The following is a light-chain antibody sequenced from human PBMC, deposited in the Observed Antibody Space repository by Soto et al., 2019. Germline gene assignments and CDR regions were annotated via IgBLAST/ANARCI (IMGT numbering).Light chain of an antibody. J-gene: IGLJ2*01. CDR2: DSN. CDR3: GTWDSSLSAVV. Sequence: QSVLTQPPSVSAAPGQKVTISCSGSSSNIGSNYVSWYQQLLGTAPKLLIYDSNKRPSGIPDRFSGSKSGTSATLGITGLQTGDEADYYCGTWDSSLSAVVFGGGTKLTVL. CDR1: SSNIGSNY. V-gene: IGLV1-51*01.